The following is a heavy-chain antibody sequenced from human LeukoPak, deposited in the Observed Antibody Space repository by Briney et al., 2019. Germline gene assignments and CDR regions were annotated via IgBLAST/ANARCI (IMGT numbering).Heavy chain of an antibody. CDR1: GFTFSDHY. J-gene: IGHJ5*02. V-gene: IGHV3-11*04. CDR3: XXXXXSGSSQINWFDP. Sequence: GGSLRLSCAASGFTFSDHYMNWIRQAPGKGLEWVSYISRGGSTIYYADSVKGRFTISRDNAKNSLYLQMNRLRAEDTAVYYXXXXXXSGSSQINWFDPWGQGTLVTVSS. D-gene: IGHD6-13*01. CDR2: ISRGGSTI.